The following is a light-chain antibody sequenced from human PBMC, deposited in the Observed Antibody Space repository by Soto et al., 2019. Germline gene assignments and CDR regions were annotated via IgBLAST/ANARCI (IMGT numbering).Light chain of an antibody. CDR2: TGS. V-gene: IGKV1-12*01. Sequence: DIQMTQSPSSVSASVGDRVSITCRASQGISNWLAWYQQKPGRAPKLLIYTGSSLQSGVPSRFSGTGSGTDFTLTISSLQPEDVATYYCQQANSFALTFGGGTKVESK. CDR1: QGISNW. J-gene: IGKJ4*01. CDR3: QQANSFALT.